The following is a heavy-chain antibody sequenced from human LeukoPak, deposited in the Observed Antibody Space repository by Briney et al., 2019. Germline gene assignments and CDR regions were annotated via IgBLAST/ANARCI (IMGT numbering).Heavy chain of an antibody. CDR3: ARGAPGAFDI. Sequence: GGSLRLSCAASGFTFSSYSMNRVRQAPGKGLEWVSYISSSSSTIYYADSVKGRFTISRDNAKDSLYLQMNSLRAEDTAVYYRARGAPGAFDIWGQGTMVTVSS. J-gene: IGHJ3*02. V-gene: IGHV3-48*01. D-gene: IGHD1-1*01. CDR2: ISSSSSTI. CDR1: GFTFSSYS.